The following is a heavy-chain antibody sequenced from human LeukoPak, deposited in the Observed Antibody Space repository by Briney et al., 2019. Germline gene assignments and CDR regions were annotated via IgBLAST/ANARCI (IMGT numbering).Heavy chain of an antibody. Sequence: GGSLRLSCEASGFTFSNAWMSWVRQAPGKGLEWVGRIKDKSDAWTTFYAAPVNGRFTISRDDSKTTLYLQMNSLRPEDTAVYYCTTGSQWPKYLFDYWGQGAMVTVSS. V-gene: IGHV3-15*01. D-gene: IGHD3-10*01. J-gene: IGHJ4*02. CDR1: GFTFSNAW. CDR3: TTGSQWPKYLFDY. CDR2: IKDKSDAWTT.